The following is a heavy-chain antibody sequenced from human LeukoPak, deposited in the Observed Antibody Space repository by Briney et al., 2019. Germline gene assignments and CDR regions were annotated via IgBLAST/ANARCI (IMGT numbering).Heavy chain of an antibody. Sequence: ASVKVSCKASGYTFTGYYMHWVRQAPGQGLEWMGWISAYNGNTNYAQKLQGRVTMTTDTSTSTAYMELRSLRSDDTPVYYCAREGVVVVPAAIVLYYYGMDVWGQGTTVTVSS. CDR2: ISAYNGNT. CDR3: AREGVVVVPAAIVLYYYGMDV. V-gene: IGHV1-18*04. CDR1: GYTFTGYY. J-gene: IGHJ6*02. D-gene: IGHD2-2*02.